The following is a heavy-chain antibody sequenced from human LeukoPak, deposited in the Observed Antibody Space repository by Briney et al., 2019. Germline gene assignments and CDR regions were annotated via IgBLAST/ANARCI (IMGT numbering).Heavy chain of an antibody. D-gene: IGHD6-6*01. V-gene: IGHV3-74*01. CDR2: TNSDGSST. Sequence: GGSLRLSCAASGFTFSSYWMHWVRHAPGKGLVWVSRTNSDGSSTSYADSVKGRFTISRDNAKNTLYLQMNSLRAEDTAVYYCARDRSIASDYWGQGTLVTVSS. CDR3: ARDRSIASDY. J-gene: IGHJ4*02. CDR1: GFTFSSYW.